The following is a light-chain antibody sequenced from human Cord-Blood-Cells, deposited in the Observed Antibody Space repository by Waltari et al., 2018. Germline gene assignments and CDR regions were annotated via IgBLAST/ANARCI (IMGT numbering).Light chain of an antibody. CDR2: WAS. CDR3: QQYYSTPYT. V-gene: IGKV4-1*01. J-gene: IGKJ2*01. CDR1: QSVLYSSNNKNY. Sequence: DIVMTQSPDSLAVSLGERGTINCKSRQSVLYSSNNKNYLAWYQQKPGQPPKLLIYWASTREAGVPDRFSGSGSGTDFTLTISSLQAVDVAVYYCQQYYSTPYTFGQGTKLEIK.